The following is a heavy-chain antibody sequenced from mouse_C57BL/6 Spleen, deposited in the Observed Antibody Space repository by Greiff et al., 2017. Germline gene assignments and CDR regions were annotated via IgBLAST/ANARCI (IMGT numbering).Heavy chain of an antibody. D-gene: IGHD1-3*01. J-gene: IGHJ1*03. CDR2: INPSSGYT. Sequence: VQLQPSGAELAKPGASVKLSCKASGYTFTSYWMHWVKQRPGQGLEWIGYINPSSGYTKYNQKFKDKAPLTADKSSSTAYMQLSSLTYEDSAVYYCARYNSDYWYVDVWGTGTTVTVSS. V-gene: IGHV1-7*01. CDR3: ARYNSDYWYVDV. CDR1: GYTFTSYW.